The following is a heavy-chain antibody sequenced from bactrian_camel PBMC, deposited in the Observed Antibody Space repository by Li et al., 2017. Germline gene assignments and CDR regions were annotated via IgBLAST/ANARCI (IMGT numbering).Heavy chain of an antibody. CDR3: AAAKGLPDLLRGGYLSARSYNY. CDR2: MLVGRDST. CDR1: EYRYDDIC. Sequence: HVQLVESGGGSVQAGGSLTLSCAVSEYRYDDICMGWFRQAPGDEREGVATMLVGRDSTYYADSVKGRFTISQGNAKNTVYLQMNSLKPEDTAIYYCAAAKGLPDLLRGGYLSARSYNYWGRGTQVTVS. J-gene: IGHJ4*01. V-gene: IGHV3S63*01. D-gene: IGHD3*01.